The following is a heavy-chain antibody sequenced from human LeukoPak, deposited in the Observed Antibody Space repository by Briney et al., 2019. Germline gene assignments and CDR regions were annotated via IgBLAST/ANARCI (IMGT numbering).Heavy chain of an antibody. CDR3: RGYSYGLSFDY. Sequence: PGRSLRLSCAASGFTFSSYAMHWVRQAPGKGLEWVAVISYDGSNKYYADSVKGRFTISRDNSKNTLYLQMNSLRAEDTAVYYCRGYSYGLSFDYWGQGTLVTVSS. D-gene: IGHD5-18*01. J-gene: IGHJ4*02. V-gene: IGHV3-30-3*01. CDR2: ISYDGSNK. CDR1: GFTFSSYA.